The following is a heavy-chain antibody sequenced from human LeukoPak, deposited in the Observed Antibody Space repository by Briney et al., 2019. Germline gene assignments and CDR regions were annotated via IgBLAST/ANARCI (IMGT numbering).Heavy chain of an antibody. CDR3: ARATPYYYGSETYYLFDF. D-gene: IGHD3-10*01. CDR2: IFYSGGT. V-gene: IGHV4-39*07. CDR1: SGSISTSNYY. J-gene: IGHJ4*02. Sequence: SETLSLTCTVSSGSISTSNYYWGWVRQPPGKALEWIGNIFYSGGTYYSPSLKSRVTISLDTSRNQFSLKLNSVTAADTALYFCARATPYYYGSETYYLFDFWGQGALVTVSS.